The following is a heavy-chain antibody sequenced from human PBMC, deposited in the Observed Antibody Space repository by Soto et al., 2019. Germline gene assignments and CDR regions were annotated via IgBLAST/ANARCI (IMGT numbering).Heavy chain of an antibody. V-gene: IGHV3-7*01. D-gene: IGHD1-1*01. CDR3: ATDSGTSDS. CDR1: GFTCSTYW. Sequence: EGQLVESGGDLVQPGGSLRLSCAASGFTCSTYWMSWVRQAPGKGLALVANIKQDGSERYYVDSVKGRFTISRYKAKNSLYLQMNSLRAEDTAVYYCATDSGTSDSWGQGTLVTVSS. J-gene: IGHJ5*01. CDR2: IKQDGSER.